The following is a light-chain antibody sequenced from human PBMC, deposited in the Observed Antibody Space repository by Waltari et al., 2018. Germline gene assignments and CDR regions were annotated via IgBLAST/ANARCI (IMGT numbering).Light chain of an antibody. CDR2: EVT. J-gene: IGLJ2*01. V-gene: IGLV2-8*01. Sequence: QSALTQPPSASGSPGQSVTISCPGTSRDVGGYDYVSWYQQHPGKAPKRMIYEVTKRRSGVPGRFSGSKSGNTASLTVSGLQVDDEADYYCSSYAGSNKLIFGGGTKLTVL. CDR1: SRDVGGYDY. CDR3: SSYAGSNKLI.